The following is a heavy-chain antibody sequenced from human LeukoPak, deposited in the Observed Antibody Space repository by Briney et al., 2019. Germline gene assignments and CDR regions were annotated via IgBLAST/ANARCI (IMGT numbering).Heavy chain of an antibody. V-gene: IGHV3-48*03. CDR2: ISSSGNTR. CDR1: GFTFSSDE. Sequence: GGPLRLSCAASGFTFSSDEMNLVRQAPGMGLEWVSYISSSGNTRYYADSVKGRFTISRDNAKNSLYLQMNSLRVEETAIYYCASFGWKPFHIWGQGTMVTVSS. CDR3: ASFGWKPFHI. D-gene: IGHD3-10*01. J-gene: IGHJ3*02.